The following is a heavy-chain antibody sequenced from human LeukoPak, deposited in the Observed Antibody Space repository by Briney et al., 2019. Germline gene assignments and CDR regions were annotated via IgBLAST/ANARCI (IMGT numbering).Heavy chain of an antibody. CDR1: GGTFSSYA. V-gene: IGHV1-69*04. J-gene: IGHJ4*02. CDR3: ARPAARNIAAAGLFDY. D-gene: IGHD6-13*01. Sequence: ASVKVSCKASGGTFSSYAISWVRQAPGQGLEWMGRIIPILGIANYAQKFQGRVTITADKSTSTAYMELSSLRSEDTAVYYCARPAARNIAAAGLFDYWGQGTLVTVSS. CDR2: IIPILGIA.